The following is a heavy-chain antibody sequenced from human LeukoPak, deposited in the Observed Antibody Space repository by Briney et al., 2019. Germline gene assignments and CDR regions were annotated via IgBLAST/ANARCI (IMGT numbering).Heavy chain of an antibody. D-gene: IGHD1-14*01. CDR2: IDGSGST. V-gene: IGHV4-38-2*02. CDR1: GYSISSGYL. Sequence: SETLSLTCTVSGYSISSGYLWGWIRQPPGKGLEWIGSIDGSGSTNYNPSLKSRVTISVDTSKNQFSLKLSSVTAADAAVYYCARRNTGDNWFDPWGQGTLVTVSS. CDR3: ARRNTGDNWFDP. J-gene: IGHJ5*02.